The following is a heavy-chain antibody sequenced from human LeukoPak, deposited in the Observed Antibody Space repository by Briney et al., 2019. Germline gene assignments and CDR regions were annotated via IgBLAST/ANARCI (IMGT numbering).Heavy chain of an antibody. CDR2: ISYDGSNK. CDR3: ASIGSYTDY. J-gene: IGHJ4*02. Sequence: GGSLRLSCAASGFTFSSYAMHWVRQAPGKGLEWVAVISYDGSNKYYADSVKGRFTISRDNSKNTLYLQMNSLRAEDTAVYYCASIGSYTDYWGQGTLVTVSS. CDR1: GFTFSSYA. D-gene: IGHD1-26*01. V-gene: IGHV3-30*04.